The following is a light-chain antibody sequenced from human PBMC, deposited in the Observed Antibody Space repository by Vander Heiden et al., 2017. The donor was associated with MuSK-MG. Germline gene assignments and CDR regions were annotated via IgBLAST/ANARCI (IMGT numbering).Light chain of an antibody. CDR1: QTISNY. J-gene: IGKJ4*01. CDR2: AAS. CDR3: QERSSTPTT. V-gene: IGKV1-39*01. Sequence: DIQMTQSPSSLSASVGDRVTITCRASQTISNYLNWYQQKPGKAPKLLIYAASSLQGGVPSRFRGRGSGTGFTLTMRRLQPEDFATYYCQERSSTPTTFGGGTKVEIK.